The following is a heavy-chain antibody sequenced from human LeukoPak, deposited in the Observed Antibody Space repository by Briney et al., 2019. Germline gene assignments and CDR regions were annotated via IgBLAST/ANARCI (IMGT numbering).Heavy chain of an antibody. D-gene: IGHD5-18*01. CDR3: ASGKYRYGDNWFEP. V-gene: IGHV3-30*04. Sequence: GGSLRLSCAASGFTFSSYAMHWVRQAPGKGLEWVAVISYDGSNKYYADSVKGRFTISRDNSKNTLYLQMNSLRAEDTAVYFCASGKYRYGDNWFEPWGQGTLVTVSS. CDR2: ISYDGSNK. CDR1: GFTFSSYA. J-gene: IGHJ5*02.